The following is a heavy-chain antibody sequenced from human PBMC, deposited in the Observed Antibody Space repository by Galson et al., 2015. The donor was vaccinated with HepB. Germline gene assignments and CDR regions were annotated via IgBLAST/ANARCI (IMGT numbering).Heavy chain of an antibody. D-gene: IGHD1-14*01. J-gene: IGHJ3*02. CDR2: IYPGDSDT. CDR3: ARRPRGGGSRRAFDI. CDR1: GYSFTSYW. Sequence: QSGAEVKKPGESLKISCKGSGYSFTSYWIGWVRQMPGKGLEWMGIIYPGDSDTRYSPSFQGQVTISADKSISTAYLQWRSLKDSDPAMDYGARRPRGGGSRRAFDIWGQGTMVTVSS. V-gene: IGHV5-51*01.